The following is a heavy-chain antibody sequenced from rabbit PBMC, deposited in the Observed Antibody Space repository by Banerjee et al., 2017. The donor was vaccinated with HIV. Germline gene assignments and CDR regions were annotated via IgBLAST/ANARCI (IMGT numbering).Heavy chain of an antibody. CDR2: IYPDYGST. CDR3: ARCYASSSGYPYYFNL. Sequence: QEQLVESGGGLVTLGGSLKLSCKASGIDFSSYGISWVRQAPGKGLEWIAYIYPDYGSTDYASWVNGRFTISLDNAQNTVFLQMTSLTAADTATYFCARCYASSSGYPYYFNLWGPGTLVTVS. J-gene: IGHJ4*01. CDR1: GIDFSSYG. D-gene: IGHD1-1*01. V-gene: IGHV1S47*01.